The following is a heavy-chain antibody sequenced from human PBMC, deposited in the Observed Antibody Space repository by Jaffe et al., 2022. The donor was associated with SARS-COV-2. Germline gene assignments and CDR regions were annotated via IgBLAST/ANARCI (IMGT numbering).Heavy chain of an antibody. D-gene: IGHD2-21*01. J-gene: IGHJ4*02. CDR2: ISGSGGST. Sequence: EVRLLESGGGLVQPGGSLRLSCAASGFSFSSYAMNWVRQAPGRGLEWVSGISGSGGSTYYADSVKGRFTISRDNAKNTVYLQMTSLRAEDTAVYYCAKRPLGYCGENNCYFDCWGQGTLATVSS. CDR3: AKRPLGYCGENNCYFDC. V-gene: IGHV3-23*01. CDR1: GFSFSSYA.